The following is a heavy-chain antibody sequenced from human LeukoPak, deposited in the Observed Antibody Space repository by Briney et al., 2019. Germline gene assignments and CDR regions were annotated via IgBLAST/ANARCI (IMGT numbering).Heavy chain of an antibody. CDR2: IKQDGSEK. CDR3: ARDTAAGPYYYYYYMDV. CDR1: GLTFSNYW. D-gene: IGHD6-13*01. J-gene: IGHJ6*03. V-gene: IGHV3-7*01. Sequence: GGSLRLSCAASGLTFSNYWMSWVRQAPGKGLEWVANIKQDGSEKYYVDSVKGRFTISRDNAKNSLYLQMNSLRAEDTAVYYCARDTAAGPYYYYYYMDVWGKGTTVTVSS.